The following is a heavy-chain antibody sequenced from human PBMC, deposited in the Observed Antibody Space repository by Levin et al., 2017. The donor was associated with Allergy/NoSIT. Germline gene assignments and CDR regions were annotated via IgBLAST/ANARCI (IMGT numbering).Heavy chain of an antibody. D-gene: IGHD2-15*01. J-gene: IGHJ6*02. V-gene: IGHV3-72*01. CDR2: SRNKANSYTT. CDR3: ARVGPPGYYGMDV. CDR1: GFTFSDHY. Sequence: GGSLRLSCAASGFTFSDHYMDWVRQTPGKGLEWVGRSRNKANSYTTEYAASVKGRFTISRDDSKNALYLQMNSLKTEATAVYYCARVGPPGYYGMDVWGQGTTVTVSS.